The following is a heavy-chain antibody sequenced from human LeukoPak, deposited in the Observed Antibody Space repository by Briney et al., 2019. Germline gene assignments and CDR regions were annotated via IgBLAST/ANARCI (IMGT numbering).Heavy chain of an antibody. CDR2: ISSSGSTI. J-gene: IGHJ6*02. V-gene: IGHV3-11*01. CDR1: GFTFSDYY. D-gene: IGHD4-17*01. Sequence: GGSLRLSCAASGFTFSDYYMSWIRQAPGKGLEWVSYISSSGSTIYYADSVKGRFTISRDNAKNSLYLQMNSLRAEDTAVYYCASDYGDSYYYYGMDVWGQGTTVTVSS. CDR3: ASDYGDSYYYYGMDV.